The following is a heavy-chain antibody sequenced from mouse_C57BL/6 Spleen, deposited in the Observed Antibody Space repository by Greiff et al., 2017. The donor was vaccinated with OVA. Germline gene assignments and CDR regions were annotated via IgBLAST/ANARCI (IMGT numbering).Heavy chain of an antibody. CDR1: GYTFTSYW. D-gene: IGHD1-1*01. J-gene: IGHJ4*01. Sequence: QVQLQQSGAELAKPGASVKLSCKASGYTFTSYWMHWVKQRPGQGLEWIGYINPSSGYTKYNQKFKDKATLTADKSSSKAYMQLSSLTYDDSAVYYCATYYGSGYYAMDYWGQGTSVTVSS. CDR3: ATYYGSGYYAMDY. V-gene: IGHV1-7*01. CDR2: INPSSGYT.